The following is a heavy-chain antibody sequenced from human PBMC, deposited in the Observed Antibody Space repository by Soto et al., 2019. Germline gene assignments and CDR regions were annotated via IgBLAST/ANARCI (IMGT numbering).Heavy chain of an antibody. CDR1: GTSIGTHNW. Sequence: PSETLSLTCAVSGTSIGTHNWRSGVRQPPGKGLEWIGEVYHSGTTNCNPSIKSRVTIPIDNSKNQLSMRLTSMTAADTSVYYCAVPEDSDFDYWSQGTLVTVSS. CDR2: VYHSGTT. J-gene: IGHJ4*02. D-gene: IGHD3-22*01. V-gene: IGHV4-4*02. CDR3: AVPEDSDFDY.